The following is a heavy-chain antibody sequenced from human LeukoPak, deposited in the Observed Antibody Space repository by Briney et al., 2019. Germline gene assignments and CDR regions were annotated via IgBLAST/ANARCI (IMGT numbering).Heavy chain of an antibody. J-gene: IGHJ4*02. CDR1: GDSVSSNSAA. D-gene: IGHD3-16*01. CDR3: ASAAGSSGGGFDY. V-gene: IGHV6-1*01. Sequence: SQTLSLTCAIAGDSVSSNSAAWNWIRQSPSRGLGWLGRTDYRSKWYNDYAVSVKSRITINPDTSKNQFSLQLNSVTPEDTAVYYCASAAGSSGGGFDYWGQGTLVTVSS. CDR2: TDYRSKWYN.